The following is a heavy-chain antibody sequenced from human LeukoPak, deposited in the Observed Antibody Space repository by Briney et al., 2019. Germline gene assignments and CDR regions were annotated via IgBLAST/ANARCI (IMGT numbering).Heavy chain of an antibody. CDR3: ARDGGEQQLVLFDY. D-gene: IGHD6-13*01. J-gene: IGHJ4*02. CDR2: ISSSSSYI. CDR1: GFTFSSYS. Sequence: GGSLRLSCAASGFTFSSYSMNWVRQAPGKGLEWVSSISSSSSYIYYADSVKGRFTISRDNAKNSLYLQMNSLRAEDTAVYYCARDGGEQQLVLFDYWGQGTLVTVSS. V-gene: IGHV3-21*01.